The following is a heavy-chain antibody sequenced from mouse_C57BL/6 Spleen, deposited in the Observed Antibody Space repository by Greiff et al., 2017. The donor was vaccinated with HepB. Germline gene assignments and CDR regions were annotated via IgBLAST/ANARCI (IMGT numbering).Heavy chain of an antibody. CDR3: ARDNGEYDGEALDY. CDR2: ISDGGSYT. D-gene: IGHD2-14*01. Sequence: EVMLVESGGGLVKPGGSLKLSCAASGFTFSSYAMSWVRQTPEKRLEWVATISDGGSYTYYPDNVKGRFTISRDNAKNNLYLQMSHLKSEDTAMYYCARDNGEYDGEALDYWGQGTTLTVSS. J-gene: IGHJ2*01. CDR1: GFTFSSYA. V-gene: IGHV5-4*01.